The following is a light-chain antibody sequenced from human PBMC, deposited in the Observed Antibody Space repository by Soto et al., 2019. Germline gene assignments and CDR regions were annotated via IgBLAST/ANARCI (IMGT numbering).Light chain of an antibody. CDR2: TDN. CDR3: AAWDDSLKAQV. V-gene: IGLV1-47*01. Sequence: QSVLTQPPSASGTPGQRVTISCSGSSSNIGDNRVYWYQQVPGAAPKLLIHTDNQRPSGVSDRFSGSKSGTSASLAISGLRSEDEADYFCAAWDDSLKAQVFGAGTKLTVL. CDR1: SSNIGDNR. J-gene: IGLJ1*01.